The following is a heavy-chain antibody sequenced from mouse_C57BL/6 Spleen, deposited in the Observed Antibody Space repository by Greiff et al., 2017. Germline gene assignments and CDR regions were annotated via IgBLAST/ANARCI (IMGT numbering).Heavy chain of an antibody. V-gene: IGHV2-2*01. CDR3: ARNWGNDAYAMDY. Sequence: VMLVESGPGLVQPSQSLSITCTVSGFSLTSYGVHWVRQSPGKGLEWLGVIWSGGSTDYNAAFISRLSISKDNSKSQDFFKMNSLQADDTAIYYCARNWGNDAYAMDYWGQGTSVTVSS. CDR2: IWSGGST. J-gene: IGHJ4*01. D-gene: IGHD2-2*01. CDR1: GFSLTSYG.